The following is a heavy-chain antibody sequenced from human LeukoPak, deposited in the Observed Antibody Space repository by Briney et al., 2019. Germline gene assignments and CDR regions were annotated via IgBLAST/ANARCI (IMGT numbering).Heavy chain of an antibody. CDR1: GGSFSGYY. Sequence: PSETLSLTCAVYGGSFSGYYWSWIRQPPGKGLEWTGEINHSGSTNYNPSLKSRVTISVDTSKNQFSLKLSSVTAADTAVYYCARGPGYYYDSSGYYGAFDIWGQGTMVTVSS. CDR2: INHSGST. V-gene: IGHV4-34*01. CDR3: ARGPGYYYDSSGYYGAFDI. D-gene: IGHD3-22*01. J-gene: IGHJ3*02.